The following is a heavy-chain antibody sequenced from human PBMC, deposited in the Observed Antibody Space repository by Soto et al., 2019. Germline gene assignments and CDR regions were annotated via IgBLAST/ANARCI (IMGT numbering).Heavy chain of an antibody. CDR3: VRGDEGPQNGMDV. CDR1: GFTFSSYG. CDR2: ITKDGSSK. V-gene: IGHV3-33*03. J-gene: IGHJ6*02. Sequence: QVQLVESGGGVVQPGRSLTVSCEASGFTFSSYGMHWVRQAPGKGLDWVAVITKDGSSKYYADSVKGRFNISRDNSRNMLSLQMNTLRGEDTALYYCVRGDEGPQNGMDVWGQGTTVTVSS.